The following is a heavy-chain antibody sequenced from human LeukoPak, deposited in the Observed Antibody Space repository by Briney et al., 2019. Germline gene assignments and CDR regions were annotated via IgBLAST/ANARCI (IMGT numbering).Heavy chain of an antibody. CDR2: IYSDNT. Sequence: GGSLRLSCIVSGFTVSSNSMSWVRQAPGKGLEWVSFIYSDNTHYSDSVKGRFTISRDNSKNTLYLQMNSLRAEDTAVYYCARGYCSGGGCYVPFDYWGQGTLVTVSS. CDR1: GFTVSSNS. V-gene: IGHV3-53*01. CDR3: ARGYCSGGGCYVPFDY. D-gene: IGHD2-15*01. J-gene: IGHJ4*02.